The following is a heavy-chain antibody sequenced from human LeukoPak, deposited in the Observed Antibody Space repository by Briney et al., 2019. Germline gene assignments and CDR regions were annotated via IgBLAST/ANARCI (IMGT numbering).Heavy chain of an antibody. J-gene: IGHJ4*02. CDR3: ASGDRVTMLRGGNIGYFDY. CDR1: GYTFSGYY. Sequence: EASVKVSCKASGYTFSGYYMHWVRQAPGQGLELMGWMNPNSGGTDYAQKFQGRVTMTRDTSIGTAYMELSRLRSDDTAVYYCASGDRVTMLRGGNIGYFDYWGQGTLVTVSS. CDR2: MNPNSGGT. V-gene: IGHV1-2*02. D-gene: IGHD3-10*01.